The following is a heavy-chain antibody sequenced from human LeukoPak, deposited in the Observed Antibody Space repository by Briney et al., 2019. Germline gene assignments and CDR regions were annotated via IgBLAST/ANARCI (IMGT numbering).Heavy chain of an antibody. J-gene: IGHJ6*02. CDR1: GGSISSNYSY. CDR3: ARAHSIASYYYGVDV. V-gene: IGHV4-39*07. CDR2: IYYSGST. Sequence: SETLSLTCTVSGGSISSNYSYWGWIRQPPGKGLEWIGNIYYSGSTYYSPSLTSRVTVSVDTSENQFSLKLSSVTAADTAVYYCARAHSIASYYYGVDVWGQGTTVTVSS. D-gene: IGHD2/OR15-2a*01.